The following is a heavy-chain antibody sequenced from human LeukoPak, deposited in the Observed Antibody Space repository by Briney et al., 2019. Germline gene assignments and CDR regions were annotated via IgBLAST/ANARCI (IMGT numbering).Heavy chain of an antibody. J-gene: IGHJ4*02. CDR2: ISGSGYST. V-gene: IGHV3-23*01. D-gene: IGHD5-12*01. CDR1: GFTFSSYA. Sequence: SGGSLRLSCAASGFTFSSYAMSWVRQAPGKGLEWVSAISGSGYSTYYADSVKGRFTISRDNSKNTLYLQMNSLRAEDTAVYYCAKEAGYSGYDYPDYWGQGTLVSVSP. CDR3: AKEAGYSGYDYPDY.